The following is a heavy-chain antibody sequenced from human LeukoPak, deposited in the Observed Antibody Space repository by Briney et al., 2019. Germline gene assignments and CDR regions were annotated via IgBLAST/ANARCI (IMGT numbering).Heavy chain of an antibody. CDR3: AKAYCRSTTCYSPDY. CDR2: ISGSGGST. V-gene: IGHV3-23*01. Sequence: GGSLRLSCAASGFPFSSYAMSWVRQAPGKGLEWVSLISGSGGSTYYADSVKGRFTISRDNSKNTLYMQMNSLRAEDTAVYYCAKAYCRSTTCYSPDYWGQGTPVTVSS. D-gene: IGHD2-2*01. J-gene: IGHJ4*02. CDR1: GFPFSSYA.